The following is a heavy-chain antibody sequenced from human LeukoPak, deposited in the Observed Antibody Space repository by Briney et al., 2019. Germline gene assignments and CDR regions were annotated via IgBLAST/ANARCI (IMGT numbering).Heavy chain of an antibody. D-gene: IGHD2-21*01. CDR2: ISSSGSTK. V-gene: IGHV3-48*03. J-gene: IGHJ6*03. Sequence: PGGSLRLSSAASGFTFSSYEMNWVRQAPGKGLEWVSYISSSGSTKYYADSVKGRFTISRDNSKNSLYLQMNSLRTEDSALYYCAKSPLEVFPGYMDVWGKGTTVTVSS. CDR3: AKSPLEVFPGYMDV. CDR1: GFTFSSYE.